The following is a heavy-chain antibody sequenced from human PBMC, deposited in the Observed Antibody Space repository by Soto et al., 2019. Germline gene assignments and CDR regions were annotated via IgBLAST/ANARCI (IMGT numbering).Heavy chain of an antibody. D-gene: IGHD4-17*01. CDR2: LSGGGANT. CDR1: GFSFSTYS. CDR3: ARWSGYADA. J-gene: IGHJ4*02. V-gene: IGHV3-23*01. Sequence: GGSLRLSCAASGFSFSTYSMAWVRQAAGEGPQWVSGLSGGGANTFYIDSVRVRFTISVDISRNTVFLQMDSLRVDDTAVYYCARWSGYADAWGRGTLVTVSS.